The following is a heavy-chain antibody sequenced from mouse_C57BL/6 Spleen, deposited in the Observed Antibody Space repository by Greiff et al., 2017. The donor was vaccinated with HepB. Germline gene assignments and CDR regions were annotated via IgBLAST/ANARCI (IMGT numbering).Heavy chain of an antibody. CDR2: IYPGDGDT. Sequence: VKLMESGPELVKPGASVKISCKASGYAFSSSWMNWVKQRPGKGLEWIGRIYPGDGDTNYNGKFKGKATLTADKSSSTAYMQLSSLTSEDPAVYCCARVYDAMDYWGQGTSVTVSS. CDR1: GYAFSSSW. CDR3: ARVYDAMDY. V-gene: IGHV1-82*01. J-gene: IGHJ4*01.